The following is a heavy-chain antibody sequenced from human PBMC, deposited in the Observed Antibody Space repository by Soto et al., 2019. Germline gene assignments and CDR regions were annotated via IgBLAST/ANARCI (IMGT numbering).Heavy chain of an antibody. J-gene: IGHJ6*02. CDR3: ARVGLLYGMDV. D-gene: IGHD5-18*01. V-gene: IGHV1-69*06. CDR2: IIPIFGTA. CDR1: GVTFISYA. Sequence: ASVKVSFKSSGVTFISYAISWVLQAPGQGLEWMGGIIPIFGTANYAQKFQGRVTITADKSTSTAYMELSSLRSEDTAVYYCARVGLLYGMDVWGQGTTVTVSS.